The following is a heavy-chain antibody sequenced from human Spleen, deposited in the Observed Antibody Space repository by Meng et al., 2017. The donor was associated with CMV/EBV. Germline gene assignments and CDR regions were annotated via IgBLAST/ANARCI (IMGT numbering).Heavy chain of an antibody. Sequence: ASVKVSCKASGYTFTGNYIHWVRQAPGQGLEWMGWISPNSGDTNSVQKLQGRVTMTRDTSINTAYMDLRRLRSDDTAIYYCARDGGGVTTAYYYGMDVWGQGTTVTVSS. D-gene: IGHD4-11*01. CDR2: ISPNSGDT. J-gene: IGHJ6*02. CDR3: ARDGGGVTTAYYYGMDV. CDR1: GYTFTGNY. V-gene: IGHV1-2*02.